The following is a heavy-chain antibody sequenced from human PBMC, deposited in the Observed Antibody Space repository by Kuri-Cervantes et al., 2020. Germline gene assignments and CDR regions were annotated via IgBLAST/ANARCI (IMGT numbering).Heavy chain of an antibody. CDR2: INPSGGST. V-gene: IGHV1-46*01. Sequence: ASVKVSCKASGYTFTSYGISWVRQAPGQGLEWMGIINPSGGSTSYAQKFQGRVTMTRDTSTSTVHMELSSLRSEDTAVYYCARELWFGPQRAFDPWGQGTLVTVSS. J-gene: IGHJ5*02. D-gene: IGHD3-10*01. CDR1: GYTFTSYG. CDR3: ARELWFGPQRAFDP.